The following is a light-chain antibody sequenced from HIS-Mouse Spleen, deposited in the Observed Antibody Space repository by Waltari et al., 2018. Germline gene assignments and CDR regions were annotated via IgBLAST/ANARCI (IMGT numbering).Light chain of an antibody. CDR3: YSTDSSGNHRV. CDR1: ALPKKY. J-gene: IGLJ2*01. CDR2: EDR. V-gene: IGLV3-10*01. Sequence: SYDLTQPPSVSVSPGQTARITCSGDALPKKYAYWYPQKSGQAPVLVIYEDRQRPSGIPERFSGSSSGTMATLTISGAQVEDEADYYCYSTDSSGNHRVFGGGTKLTVL.